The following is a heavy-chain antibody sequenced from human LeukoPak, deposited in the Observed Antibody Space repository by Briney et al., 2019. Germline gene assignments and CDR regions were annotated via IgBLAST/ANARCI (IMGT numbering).Heavy chain of an antibody. CDR1: GLTCSSYW. CDR2: IKQDGTEK. D-gene: IGHD3-10*01. J-gene: IGHJ4*02. CDR3: VKVAKYYYGSETYYFFEH. V-gene: IGHV3-7*01. Sequence: PGGSLRLSCAASGLTCSSYWMSWVRQAPGKGLEWVANIKQDGTEKYYVDSVKGRFTISRDNAKNSLYLQMNSLRVEDTAIYYCVKVAKYYYGSETYYFFEHWGQGTPVTASS.